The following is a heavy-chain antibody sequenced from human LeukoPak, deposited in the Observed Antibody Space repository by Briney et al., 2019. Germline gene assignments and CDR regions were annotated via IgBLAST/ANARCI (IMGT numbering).Heavy chain of an antibody. Sequence: GASVKVSCKASGYTFTGYYLHWVRQAPGQGLEWMGRINPNSGGTNYAQKFPGRVTMTSDRYICTAYMELSRLRSDDPAVYYCARALEYYDSSGYYYLFDYWGEGTLVTVSS. CDR2: INPNSGGT. V-gene: IGHV1-2*06. D-gene: IGHD3-22*01. J-gene: IGHJ4*02. CDR3: ARALEYYDSSGYYYLFDY. CDR1: GYTFTGYY.